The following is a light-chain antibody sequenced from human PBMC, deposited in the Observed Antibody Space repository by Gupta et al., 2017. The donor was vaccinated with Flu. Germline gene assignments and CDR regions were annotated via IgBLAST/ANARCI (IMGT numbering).Light chain of an antibody. CDR2: DVS. CDR1: SSDVGGYNY. V-gene: IGLV2-11*01. CDR3: CSYAGSYGT. Sequence: QSALTQPRSVSGSPGQSVTISCTGTSSDVGGYNYVSWYQQHPGKAPKLMIYDVSKRPSGVPDRFSGSKSGNTASLTISGLQAEDEADYYCCSYAGSYGTFGQGTK. J-gene: IGLJ3*02.